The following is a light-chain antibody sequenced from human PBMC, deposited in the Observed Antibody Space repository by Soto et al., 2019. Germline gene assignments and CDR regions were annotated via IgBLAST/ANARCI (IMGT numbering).Light chain of an antibody. CDR3: QQYGSSPPT. V-gene: IGKV3-20*01. CDR2: GAS. Sequence: EIVLTPSPGTLPLSPGERTTLSCRASQSISRYLAWYQQKPGQGPRLLIYGASSRATGTPDRFSGSGSGTDFTLTINRLEPEDFALYYCQQYGSSPPTFGQGTKVDIK. CDR1: QSISRY. J-gene: IGKJ1*01.